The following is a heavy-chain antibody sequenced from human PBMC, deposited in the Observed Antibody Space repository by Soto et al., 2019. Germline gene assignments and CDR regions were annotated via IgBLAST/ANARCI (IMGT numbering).Heavy chain of an antibody. CDR1: GFTFTDHA. CDR2: ISYDGNNK. V-gene: IGHV3-30*04. CDR3: ARTKAIFGLDV. Sequence: PGGSLRLSCVASGFTFTDHAMHWVRQAPGKGLEWVALISYDGNNKQYTDSVKGRSSISRDNSKDTLFLQLSSLRLEDTAVYYCARTKAIFGLDVWGQGTTVTVSS. J-gene: IGHJ6*02. D-gene: IGHD2-8*01.